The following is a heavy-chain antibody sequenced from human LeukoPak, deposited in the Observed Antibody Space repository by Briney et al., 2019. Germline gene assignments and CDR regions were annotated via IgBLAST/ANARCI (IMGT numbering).Heavy chain of an antibody. CDR1: GFTFSNYA. V-gene: IGHV3-23*01. CDR2: ISPSSSNT. D-gene: IGHD5-24*01. CDR3: ARGAGYNYPYYFDY. J-gene: IGHJ4*02. Sequence: GGSLRLSCAVSGFTFSNYAMSWVRQAPGKGLEWVSAISPSSSNTYYADSVKGRFTISRDNSKNTLYLQMNSLRAEDTAVYYCARGAGYNYPYYFDYWGQGTLVTVSS.